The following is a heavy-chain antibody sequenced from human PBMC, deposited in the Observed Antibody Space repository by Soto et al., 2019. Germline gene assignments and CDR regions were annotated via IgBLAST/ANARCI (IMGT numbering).Heavy chain of an antibody. J-gene: IGHJ3*02. Sequence: GGSLRLSCASSGFTFISYSMNWVRQAPGKGLEWVSSISSSSSYIYYADSVKGRFTISRDNAKNSLYLQMNSLRAEDTAVYYCARAPRITIFGVVVGAFDIWGQGTMVTVSS. CDR2: ISSSSSYI. CDR1: GFTFISYS. D-gene: IGHD3-3*01. V-gene: IGHV3-21*01. CDR3: ARAPRITIFGVVVGAFDI.